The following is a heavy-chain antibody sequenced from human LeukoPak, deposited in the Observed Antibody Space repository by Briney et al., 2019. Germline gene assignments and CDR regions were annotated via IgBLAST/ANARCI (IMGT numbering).Heavy chain of an antibody. Sequence: GRSLRLSCAASGFTFSTYAMHWVRQAPGKGLEWVAAISYDGSNKYHADSMKGRFTISRDNSKNTLYLQMNSLGAEDTAVYYCARVYTFGSGWSNWFDPWGQGTLVTVSS. J-gene: IGHJ5*02. D-gene: IGHD6-19*01. CDR3: ARVYTFGSGWSNWFDP. CDR2: ISYDGSNK. CDR1: GFTFSTYA. V-gene: IGHV3-30-3*01.